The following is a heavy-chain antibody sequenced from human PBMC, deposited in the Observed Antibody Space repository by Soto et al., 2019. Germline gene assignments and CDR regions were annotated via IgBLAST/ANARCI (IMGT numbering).Heavy chain of an antibody. CDR1: GYTFTNYG. V-gene: IGHV1-18*01. D-gene: IGHD6-13*01. CDR2: ISAYNGKT. CDR3: ATVAAAGHNWFDP. Sequence: ASVKVSCKASGYTFTNYGITWVRQAPGQGLEWMGWISAYNGKTHYTQRFQGRVTMTKDTSTSTAYMELSSLRSDDTAMYYCATVAAAGHNWFDPWGQGTLVTVSS. J-gene: IGHJ5*02.